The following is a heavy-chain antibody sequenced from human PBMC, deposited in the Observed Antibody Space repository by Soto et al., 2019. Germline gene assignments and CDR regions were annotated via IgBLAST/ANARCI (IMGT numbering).Heavy chain of an antibody. D-gene: IGHD2-21*01. CDR3: ARELRGDLSLDY. CDR2: IYNSGGT. J-gene: IGHJ4*02. Sequence: SRTASLTCTGYGASVYRGSAYWNWIRQPPGKGLEWIGYIYNSGGTTYNPSLESRVTISIDTSKNQFSLKLTSVTAADTAVYYCARELRGDLSLDYCGQRTLVT. CDR1: GASVYRGSAY. V-gene: IGHV4-61*01.